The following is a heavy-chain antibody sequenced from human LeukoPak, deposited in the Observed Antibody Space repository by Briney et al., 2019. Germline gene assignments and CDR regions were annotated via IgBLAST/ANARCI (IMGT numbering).Heavy chain of an antibody. D-gene: IGHD2-2*01. CDR3: ARVGEFVVVPAAAFDY. CDR1: GFTFSDYY. V-gene: IGHV3-11*04. CDR2: ISSSGSTI. Sequence: PGGSLRLSCAASGFTFSDYYMSWIRQAPGKGLEWVSYISSSGSTIYYADSVKGRFTISRDNAKNSLYLQMNSLRAEDTAVYYCARVGEFVVVPAAAFDYWGQGTLVTVSS. J-gene: IGHJ4*02.